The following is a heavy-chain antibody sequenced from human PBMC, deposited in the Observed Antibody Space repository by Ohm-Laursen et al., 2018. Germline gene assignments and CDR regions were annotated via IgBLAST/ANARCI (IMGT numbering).Heavy chain of an antibody. Sequence: SLRLSCAASGFTFSSYAMSWVRQAPGKGLEWVSSISGNAVRTYDADSVKGRFSISRDNSKNTLDLQMNSLRADDTAVYYCARDKRASSGTNPLWYWGQGTLVTVSS. CDR2: ISGNAVRT. CDR1: GFTFSSYA. CDR3: ARDKRASSGTNPLWY. V-gene: IGHV3-23*01. J-gene: IGHJ4*02. D-gene: IGHD6-19*01.